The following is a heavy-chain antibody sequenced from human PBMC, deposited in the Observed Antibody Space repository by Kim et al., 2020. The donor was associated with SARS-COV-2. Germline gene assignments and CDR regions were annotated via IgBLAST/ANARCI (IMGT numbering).Heavy chain of an antibody. V-gene: IGHV5-10-1*01. Sequence: SFQGHVTISADKSISTAYLQWSSLKASDTAMYYCARPYCSSTSCPDAFDIWGQGTMVTVSS. CDR3: ARPYCSSTSCPDAFDI. D-gene: IGHD2-2*01. J-gene: IGHJ3*02.